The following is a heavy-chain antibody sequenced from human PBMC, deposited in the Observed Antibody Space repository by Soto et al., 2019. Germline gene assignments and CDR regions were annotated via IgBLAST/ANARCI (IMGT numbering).Heavy chain of an antibody. CDR2: IIPIFGTA. CDR3: ARDSKAYSSGWDLDY. D-gene: IGHD6-19*01. CDR1: GGTFSSYA. V-gene: IGHV1-69*13. Sequence: SVKVSCKASGGTFSSYAISWVRQAPGQGLEWMGGIIPIFGTANYAQKFQGRVTITADESTSTAYMELSSLRSEDTAVYYCARDSKAYSSGWDLDYWGQGTLVTVSS. J-gene: IGHJ4*02.